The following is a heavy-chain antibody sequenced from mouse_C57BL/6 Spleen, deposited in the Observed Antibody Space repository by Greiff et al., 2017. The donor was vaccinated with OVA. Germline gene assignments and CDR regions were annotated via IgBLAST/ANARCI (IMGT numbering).Heavy chain of an antibody. CDR2: IDPSDSYT. V-gene: IGHV1-69*01. CDR1: GYTFTSYW. Sequence: QVQLQQSGAELVMPGASVKLSCKASGYTFTSYWMHWVKQRPGQGLEWIGKIDPSDSYTNYNQKFKGKSTLTVDKSSSTAYMQLSSLTSEDAAVYYCARRPEYYAMDYWGQGTSVTVSS. CDR3: ARRPEYYAMDY. J-gene: IGHJ4*01.